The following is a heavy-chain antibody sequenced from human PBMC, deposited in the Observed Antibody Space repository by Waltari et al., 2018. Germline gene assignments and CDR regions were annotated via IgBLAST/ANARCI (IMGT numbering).Heavy chain of an antibody. Sequence: QVQLVQSGAEVKKPGSSVKVSCKTSGGSFTDYTFNWVRQAPGQGLEWMGRIVPLVDIADYTQEFQGRATFTADTSTRTAYMTLRNLRSEDTAVYYCARADYYDSSGLDHWGPGTLDTVSS. CDR3: ARADYYDSSGLDH. CDR1: GGSFTDYT. V-gene: IGHV1-69*02. J-gene: IGHJ4*02. D-gene: IGHD3-22*01. CDR2: IVPLVDIA.